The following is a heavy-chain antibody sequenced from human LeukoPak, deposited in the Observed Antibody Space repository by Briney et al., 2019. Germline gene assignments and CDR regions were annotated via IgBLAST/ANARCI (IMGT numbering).Heavy chain of an antibody. D-gene: IGHD1-1*01. CDR1: GGSISSYY. V-gene: IGHV4-59*01. Sequence: PSETLSLTCTVSGGSISSYYWSWIRQPPGKGLEWIGYIYYSGSTNYNPSLKSRVTISVDTSKNQLYLKLSSVTAADTAVYYCARETSTDAFDIWGQGTMVTVSS. CDR3: ARETSTDAFDI. J-gene: IGHJ3*02. CDR2: IYYSGST.